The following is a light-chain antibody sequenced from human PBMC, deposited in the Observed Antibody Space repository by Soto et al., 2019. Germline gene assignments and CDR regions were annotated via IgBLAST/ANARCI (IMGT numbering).Light chain of an antibody. Sequence: DIVMTQSPDSLAVSLVERATINCKSSQSVLSSSDSKNYLAWHQQKPGQPPKLLIYWASTRESGVTERFSGSGSGTDFALTISSLQAEDVAVYYCQQYYSNPITFGQGTRLEIK. CDR1: QSVLSSSDSKNY. CDR3: QQYYSNPIT. CDR2: WAS. J-gene: IGKJ5*01. V-gene: IGKV4-1*01.